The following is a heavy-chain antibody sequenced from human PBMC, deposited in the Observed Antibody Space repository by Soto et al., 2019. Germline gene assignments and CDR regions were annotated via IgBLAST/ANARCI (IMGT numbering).Heavy chain of an antibody. CDR1: GGTFSSYA. CDR3: ARSPDYSNYVRRLPRTGMDV. D-gene: IGHD4-4*01. V-gene: IGHV1-69*01. Sequence: QVQLVQSGAEVKKPGSSVKVSCKASGGTFSSYAISWVRQAPGQGLEWMGGIIPIFGTANYAQKFQGRVTITADESTSTAYKELSSLRSEDTAVYYCARSPDYSNYVRRLPRTGMDVWGQGTTVTVSS. CDR2: IIPIFGTA. J-gene: IGHJ6*02.